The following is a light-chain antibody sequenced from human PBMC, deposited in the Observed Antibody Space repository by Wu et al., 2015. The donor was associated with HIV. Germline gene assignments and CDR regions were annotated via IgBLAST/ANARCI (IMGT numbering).Light chain of an antibody. CDR2: DAF. CDR1: QSISSY. CDR3: QHSYTSPPT. V-gene: IGKV1-39*01. Sequence: DIQMTQSPSSLSASVGDRVTITCRASQSISSYLNWYQQKPGKAPKLLIYDAFSLQSGVPSRFSGSGSGTDFTLTISSLQPEDFATYYCQHSYTSPPTFGQGTKVE. J-gene: IGKJ1*01.